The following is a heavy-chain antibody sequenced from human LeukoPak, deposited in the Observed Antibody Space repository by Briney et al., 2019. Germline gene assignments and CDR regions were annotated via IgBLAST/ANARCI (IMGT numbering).Heavy chain of an antibody. CDR1: GYTFTSLD. CDR3: ARVHPGYKSAFLRAFDM. CDR2: MNPKNGNT. D-gene: IGHD1-14*01. Sequence: ASVKVSCKASGYTFTSLDISWVRQANGQGLEWLGWMNPKNGNTGYAQKFRGRVTITRDTSESIAYMELSGLRSDDTAVYYCARVHPGYKSAFLRAFDMWGQGTMVIVSS. V-gene: IGHV1-8*03. J-gene: IGHJ3*02.